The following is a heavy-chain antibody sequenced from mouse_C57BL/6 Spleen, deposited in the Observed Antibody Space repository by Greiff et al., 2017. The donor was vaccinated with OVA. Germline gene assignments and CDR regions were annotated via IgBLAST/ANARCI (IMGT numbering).Heavy chain of an antibody. J-gene: IGHJ1*03. CDR1: GYTFTSYW. D-gene: IGHD2-5*01. V-gene: IGHV1-5*01. Sequence: VQLKQSGTVLARPGASVKMSCKTSGYTFTSYWMHWVKQRPGQGLEWIGAIYPGNSDTSYNQKFKGKAKLTAVTSASTAYMELSSLTNEDSAVYYCSAYYSNLWYFDVWGTGTTVTVSS. CDR3: SAYYSNLWYFDV. CDR2: IYPGNSDT.